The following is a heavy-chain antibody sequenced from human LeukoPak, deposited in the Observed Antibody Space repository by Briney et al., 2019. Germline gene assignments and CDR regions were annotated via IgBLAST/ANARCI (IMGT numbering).Heavy chain of an antibody. CDR2: INHSGST. CDR1: GGSFSGYY. D-gene: IGHD3-16*02. V-gene: IGHV4-34*01. J-gene: IGHJ4*02. Sequence: SETLSLTCAVYGGSFSGYYWSWIRQPPGKGLEWIGEINHSGSTNYNPSLKSRVTISVDTSKNQFSLKRSSVTAADTAVYYCARGSSFTVDYWGQGTLVTVSS. CDR3: ARGSSFTVDY.